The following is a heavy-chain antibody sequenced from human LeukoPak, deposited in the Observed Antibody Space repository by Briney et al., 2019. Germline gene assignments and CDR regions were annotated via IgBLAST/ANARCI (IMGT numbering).Heavy chain of an antibody. CDR3: ARLRGSSVYYFDNCFDP. D-gene: IGHD3-22*01. CDR1: GFTFSSYA. V-gene: IGHV3-23*01. J-gene: IGHJ5*02. CDR2: ICAGGDNT. Sequence: GGPLRLSCAASGFTFSSYAMSWVRQAPGKGLEWVSSICAGGDNTYYADSVKGRFTISRDNSKTTLHLQMRSLRAEDTAVYYCARLRGSSVYYFDNCFDPWGQGTLVTVSS.